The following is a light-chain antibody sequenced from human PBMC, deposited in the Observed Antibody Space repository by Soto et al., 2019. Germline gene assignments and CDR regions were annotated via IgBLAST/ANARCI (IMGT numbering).Light chain of an antibody. J-gene: IGLJ3*02. CDR3: FSYTANDNWV. CDR1: NSDVGRYNS. CDR2: AVR. V-gene: IGLV2-11*01. Sequence: SALTQPHSVSGSPGQSVTISCTGTNSDVGRYNSVSWYQQLPGKAPKIIISAVRQRPSGVPDRFSGSKSGNTASLTISGLQADDEADYFCFSYTANDNWVFGGGTKSPS.